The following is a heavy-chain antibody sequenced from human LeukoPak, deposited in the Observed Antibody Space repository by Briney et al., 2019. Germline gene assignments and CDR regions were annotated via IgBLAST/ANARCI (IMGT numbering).Heavy chain of an antibody. D-gene: IGHD6-13*01. CDR1: GYTFTSYY. CDR2: INPSGGST. Sequence: ASVKVSCKASGYTFTSYYMHWVRQAPGQGLEWMGIINPSGGSTSYAQKFQGRVTMTRDMSTSTVYMELSSLRSEDTAVYYCATTNRRVAAVGQYYFDYWGQGTLVTVSS. J-gene: IGHJ4*02. CDR3: ATTNRRVAAVGQYYFDY. V-gene: IGHV1-46*01.